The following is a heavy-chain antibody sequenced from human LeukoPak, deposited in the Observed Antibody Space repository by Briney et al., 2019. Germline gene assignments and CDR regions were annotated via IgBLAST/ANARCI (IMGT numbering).Heavy chain of an antibody. CDR3: ARPRIAAAGQTNWFDP. D-gene: IGHD6-13*01. Sequence: TSETLSLTCTVSGGSILSYYWSWIRQPPGKGLEWIGYIYYSGSTDYNPSLKSRVTISVDTSKNQFSLKLSSVTAADTAVYYCARPRIAAAGQTNWFDPWGQGTLVTVSS. J-gene: IGHJ5*02. CDR1: GGSILSYY. V-gene: IGHV4-59*08. CDR2: IYYSGST.